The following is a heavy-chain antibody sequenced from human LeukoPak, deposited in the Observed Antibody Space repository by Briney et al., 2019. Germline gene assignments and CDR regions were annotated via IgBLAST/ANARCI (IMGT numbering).Heavy chain of an antibody. J-gene: IGHJ6*04. CDR1: GFTFSSYE. Sequence: GSLRLSCAASGFTFSSYEMNWVRQAPGKGLEWVSYISSSGSTIYYADSVKGRFTISRDNAKNSLFLQMNSLRAEDTAVYFCAKSTRAVMAMMDVWGKGTTVTVSS. V-gene: IGHV3-48*03. CDR2: ISSSGSTI. D-gene: IGHD3-16*01. CDR3: AKSTRAVMAMMDV.